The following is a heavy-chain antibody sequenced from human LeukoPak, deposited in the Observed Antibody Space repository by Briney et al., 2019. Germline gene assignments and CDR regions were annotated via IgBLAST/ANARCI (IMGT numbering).Heavy chain of an antibody. CDR2: ISAYNGNT. CDR1: GYTFTSYG. D-gene: IGHD3-22*01. Sequence: VASVKVSCKASGYTFTSYGISWVRQAPGQGLEWMGWISAYNGNTNYAQKLQGRVTMTTDTSTSTAYMELRSLRSDDTAVYYCARASGGYDSSGYYFPDYWGQGTLVAVSS. CDR3: ARASGGYDSSGYYFPDY. V-gene: IGHV1-18*01. J-gene: IGHJ4*02.